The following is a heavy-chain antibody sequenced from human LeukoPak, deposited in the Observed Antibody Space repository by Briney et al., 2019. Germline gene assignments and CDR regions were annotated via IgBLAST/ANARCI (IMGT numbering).Heavy chain of an antibody. D-gene: IGHD6-19*01. Sequence: ASVRVSCKASGYTFTNYDINWARQATGQGLEWMGWMNSNSGNTGYAQKFQGRVTITRNTSITTAYMELSSLRSEDTAVYYCARAPSWGGLSSGSYYFDYWGQGTLVTVSS. V-gene: IGHV1-8*03. CDR2: MNSNSGNT. CDR3: ARAPSWGGLSSGSYYFDY. CDR1: GYTFTNYD. J-gene: IGHJ4*02.